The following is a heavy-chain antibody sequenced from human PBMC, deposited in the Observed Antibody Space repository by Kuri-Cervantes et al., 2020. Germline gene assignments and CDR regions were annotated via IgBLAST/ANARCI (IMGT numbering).Heavy chain of an antibody. V-gene: IGHV3-11*01. J-gene: IGHJ4*02. CDR2: ISSSGSTI. CDR3: AKLGDFVDY. CDR1: GFTFSDYY. D-gene: IGHD3-16*01. Sequence: GESLKISCAASGFTFSDYYMSWIRQAPGKGLEWVSYISSSGSTIYYADSVKGRFTISRDNAKNSLYLQMNSLRAEDTALYYCAKLGDFVDYWGQGTLVTVSS.